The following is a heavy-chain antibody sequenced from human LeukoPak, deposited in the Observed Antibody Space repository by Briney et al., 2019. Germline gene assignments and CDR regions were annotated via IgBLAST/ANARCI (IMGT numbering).Heavy chain of an antibody. CDR3: AKGEIAVAAGGVDY. CDR1: GFTVSGNY. Sequence: GGSLRLSCAASGFTVSGNYMGWVRQAPGKGLEWVSVIYSGGSTYYADSVKGRFTISRDNSKNTLYLQMKSLRAEDTAVYYCAKGEIAVAAGGVDYWGQGTLVTVSS. CDR2: IYSGGST. V-gene: IGHV3-66*01. D-gene: IGHD6-19*01. J-gene: IGHJ4*02.